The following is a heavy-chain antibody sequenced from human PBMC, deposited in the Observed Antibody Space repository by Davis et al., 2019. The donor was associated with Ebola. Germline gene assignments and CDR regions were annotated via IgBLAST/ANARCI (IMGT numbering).Heavy chain of an antibody. CDR3: ASSIFGVVNSFPDYYYYYYMDV. D-gene: IGHD3-3*01. V-gene: IGHV4-31*03. J-gene: IGHJ6*03. Sequence: LRLSCTVSGGSISSGGYYWSWIRQHPGKGLEWIGYIYYSGSTDYNPSLKSRVTISVDTSKNQFSLKLSSVTAADTAVYYCASSIFGVVNSFPDYYYYYYMDVWGKGTTVTVSS. CDR2: IYYSGST. CDR1: GGSISSGGYY.